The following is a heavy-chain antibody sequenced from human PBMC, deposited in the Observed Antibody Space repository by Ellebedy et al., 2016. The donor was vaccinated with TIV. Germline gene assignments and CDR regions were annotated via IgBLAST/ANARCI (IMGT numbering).Heavy chain of an antibody. V-gene: IGHV3-7*01. CDR3: STLSDTGY. CDR1: GFSFDDNA. J-gene: IGHJ4*01. CDR2: TKQDGSEK. D-gene: IGHD1-1*01. Sequence: GESLKISCAASGFSFDDNAMHWVRQAPGKGLEWVANTKQDGSEKYYVDSVMGRFTISRDNAKNTLYLQMNSLKAEDTAMYYCSTLSDTGYWGHGTLVTVSS.